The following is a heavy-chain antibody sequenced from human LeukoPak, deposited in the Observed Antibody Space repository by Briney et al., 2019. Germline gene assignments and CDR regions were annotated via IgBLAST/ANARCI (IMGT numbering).Heavy chain of an antibody. CDR3: ALLWFGELSFFDY. D-gene: IGHD3-10*01. J-gene: IGHJ4*02. CDR1: GFTFSSYS. CDR2: ISSSSSYI. Sequence: GGSLRLSCAASGFTFSSYSMNWVRQAPGKGLEWVSSISSSSSYIYYADSVKGRFTISRDNAKNSLYLQMNSLRAEDTAVYYCALLWFGELSFFDYWGQGTLVTVSS. V-gene: IGHV3-21*01.